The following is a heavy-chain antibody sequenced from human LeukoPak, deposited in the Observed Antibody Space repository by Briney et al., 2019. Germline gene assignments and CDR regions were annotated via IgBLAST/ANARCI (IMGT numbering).Heavy chain of an antibody. V-gene: IGHV1-8*01. J-gene: IGHJ6*02. CDR2: MNPNSGNT. D-gene: IGHD6-13*01. CDR1: GYTFTSYD. CDR3: ASAPLTQQLDLRYYYYGMDV. Sequence: EASVKVSCKASGYTFTSYDINWVRQATGQGLEWMGWMNPNSGNTGYAQKFQGRVTMTRNTSISTAYMELSSLRSEDTAMYYCASAPLTQQLDLRYYYYGMDVWGQGTTVTVSS.